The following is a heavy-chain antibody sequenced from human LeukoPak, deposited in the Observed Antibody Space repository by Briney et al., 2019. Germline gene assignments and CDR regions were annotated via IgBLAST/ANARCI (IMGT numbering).Heavy chain of an antibody. CDR1: GFTFSSYS. Sequence: PGGALRLSCAASGFTFSSYSMNWGRPAPGEGLGWVSAISGRDNYIYYADSVKGRFTISRDNSNLYLQMDSLRAEDTALYYCARGYCTGNSCPIYYYGMDVWGQGTTVIVSS. CDR3: ARGYCTGNSCPIYYYGMDV. CDR2: ISGRDNYI. V-gene: IGHV3-21*04. D-gene: IGHD2-8*02. J-gene: IGHJ6*02.